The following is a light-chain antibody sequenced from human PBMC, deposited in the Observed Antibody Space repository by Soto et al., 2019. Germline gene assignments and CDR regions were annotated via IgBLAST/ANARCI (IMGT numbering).Light chain of an antibody. Sequence: EIVLTQSPGTLSLSPGQRATLSCRASESISSNSLAWYQQIPGQPPRLLIYGASSRATGVPDRFTGSGSETHFTLTITRLEPEDFAVFYCQHSGRSPPLTFGGGTKVDIK. V-gene: IGKV3-20*01. CDR1: ESISSNS. J-gene: IGKJ4*01. CDR3: QHSGRSPPLT. CDR2: GAS.